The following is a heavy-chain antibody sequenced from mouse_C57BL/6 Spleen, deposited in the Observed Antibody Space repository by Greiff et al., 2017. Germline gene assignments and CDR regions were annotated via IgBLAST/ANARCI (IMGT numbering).Heavy chain of an antibody. CDR1: GYTFTSYW. CDR3: ARDGDLSRFAY. D-gene: IGHD2-3*01. J-gene: IGHJ3*01. CDR2: IHPNSGST. V-gene: IGHV1-64*01. Sequence: QVPLQQPGAELVKPGASVKLSCKASGYTFTSYWMHWVKQRPGQGLEWIGMIHPNSGSTNYNEKFKSKATLTVDKSSSTAYMQLSSLTSEDSAVYYCARDGDLSRFAYWGQGTLVTVSA.